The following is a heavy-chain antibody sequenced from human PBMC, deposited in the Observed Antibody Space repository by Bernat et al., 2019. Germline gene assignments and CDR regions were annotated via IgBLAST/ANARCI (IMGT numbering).Heavy chain of an antibody. V-gene: IGHV4-59*01. CDR2: IYYSGST. J-gene: IGHJ4*02. CDR1: GGSISSYY. CDR3: ARLYGGNSGFDY. D-gene: IGHD4-23*01. Sequence: QVQLQESGPGLVKPSETLSLTCTVSGGSISSYYWSWIRQPPGKGLEWIGYIYYSGSTNYNPSLKSRVTISVDTSKNQFSLKLSSVTAADTAVYYCARLYGGNSGFDYWGQGTLVTVSS.